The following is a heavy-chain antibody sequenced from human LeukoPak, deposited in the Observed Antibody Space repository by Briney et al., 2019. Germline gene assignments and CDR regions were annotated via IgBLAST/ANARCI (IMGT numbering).Heavy chain of an antibody. J-gene: IGHJ1*01. CDR3: AKPPKEGLATEYFQH. Sequence: GGSLRLSCAASGFTFSSYGMHWVRQAPGEGLEWVAVISYDGSNKFYADSVKGRFTISRDNSKNTLYLQMNSLRAEDTALYYCAKPPKEGLATEYFQHWGQGTLVTVSS. CDR1: GFTFSSYG. V-gene: IGHV3-30*18. CDR2: ISYDGSNK.